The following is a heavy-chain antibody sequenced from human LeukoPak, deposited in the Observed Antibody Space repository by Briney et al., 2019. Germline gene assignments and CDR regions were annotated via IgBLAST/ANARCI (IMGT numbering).Heavy chain of an antibody. Sequence: IPSETLSLTCTVSGGSISSYYWRWIRQPPGKGLGWIGYIYYSGSTNYNPPLKSRVTISVETSKKQCSLKLSSVTAADTAVYYCARKGGYFDCWGQGTLVTVSS. CDR1: GGSISSYY. J-gene: IGHJ4*02. CDR2: IYYSGST. CDR3: ARKGGYFDC. V-gene: IGHV4-59*01.